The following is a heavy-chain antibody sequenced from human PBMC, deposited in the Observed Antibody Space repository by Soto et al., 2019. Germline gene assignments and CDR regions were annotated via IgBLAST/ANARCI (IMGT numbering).Heavy chain of an antibody. V-gene: IGHV3-72*01. J-gene: IGHJ6*02. Sequence: EVQLVESGGGLVQPGGSLRLSCAASGLIFSDYHMDWVRQAPGKGLEWVGRIRRKANSYTTEYAASVKGRFTISRDDSKNSLYLQMNRLKSEDTAVYYGAMLGGWSGGSSGMDVWGQGPTVTVSS. CDR3: AMLGGWSGGSSGMDV. CDR2: IRRKANSYTT. CDR1: GLIFSDYH. D-gene: IGHD6-19*01.